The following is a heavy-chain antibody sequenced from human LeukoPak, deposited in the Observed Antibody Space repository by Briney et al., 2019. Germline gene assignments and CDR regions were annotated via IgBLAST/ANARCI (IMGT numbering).Heavy chain of an antibody. CDR1: GFTSSSYA. CDR3: ARDFRRITIFGVAYYGMDV. Sequence: GGSLRLSCAASGFTSSSYAMSWVRQAPGKGLEWVAVISYDGSNKYYADSVKGRFTISRDNSKNTLYLQMNSLRAEDTAVYYCARDFRRITIFGVAYYGMDVWGQGTTVTVSS. CDR2: ISYDGSNK. J-gene: IGHJ6*02. D-gene: IGHD3-3*01. V-gene: IGHV3-30-3*01.